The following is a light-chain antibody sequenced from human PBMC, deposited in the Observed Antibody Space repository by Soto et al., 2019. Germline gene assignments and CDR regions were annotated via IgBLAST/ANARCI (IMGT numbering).Light chain of an antibody. V-gene: IGKV3-15*01. CDR3: QQYNNWPPLT. J-gene: IGKJ4*01. CDR1: QSVSTN. CDR2: GAS. Sequence: EIVMTQSPATLSVSPGERVTLSCRASQSVSTNFACYQQKPGQAPRLLIYGASSRATGIPARFSGSGSGTEFTLTISSLQSEDFAVYYCQQYNNWPPLTFGGGTKVDIK.